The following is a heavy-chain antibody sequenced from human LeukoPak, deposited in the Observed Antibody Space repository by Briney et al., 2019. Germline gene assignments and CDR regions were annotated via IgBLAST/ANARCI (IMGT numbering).Heavy chain of an antibody. CDR3: ARQSSMVRGVPDY. CDR1: GGSISSYY. Sequence: SETLSLTCTVSGGSISSYYWSWIRQPPGKGLEWIGYIYYSGSTNYNPSLKSRVTISVDTSKNQFSLKLSSVTAADTAVYYCARQSSMVRGVPDYWGQGTLDTVSS. J-gene: IGHJ4*02. D-gene: IGHD3-10*01. CDR2: IYYSGST. V-gene: IGHV4-59*08.